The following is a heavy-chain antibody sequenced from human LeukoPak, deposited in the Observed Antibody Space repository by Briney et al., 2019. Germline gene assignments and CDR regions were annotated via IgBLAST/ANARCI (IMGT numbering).Heavy chain of an antibody. D-gene: IGHD1-26*01. CDR2: IKQDGSEK. CDR1: GFTFSSYW. CDR3: ARDREIKILLGATTRHYHFDY. V-gene: IGHV3-7*01. Sequence: PGGSLRLSCAASGFTFSSYWMSWVRQAPGKGLEWVANIKQDGSEKYYVDSVKGRFTISRDNAKNSLYLQMNSLRAGDTAVYYCARDREIKILLGATTRHYHFDYWGQGTLVTVSS. J-gene: IGHJ4*02.